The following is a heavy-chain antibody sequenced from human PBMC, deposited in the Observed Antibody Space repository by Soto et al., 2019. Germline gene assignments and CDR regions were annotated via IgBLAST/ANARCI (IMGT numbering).Heavy chain of an antibody. CDR1: GFTFSSYA. V-gene: IGHV3-23*01. CDR2: ISGSGGST. CDR3: AKDPDYYYGMDV. J-gene: IGHJ6*02. Sequence: GGSLRLSCAAFGFTFSSYAMSWVRQAPGKGLEWVSAISGSGGSTYYADSVKGRFTISRDNSKNTLYLQMNSLRAEDTAVYYCAKDPDYYYGMDVWGQGTTVTAP.